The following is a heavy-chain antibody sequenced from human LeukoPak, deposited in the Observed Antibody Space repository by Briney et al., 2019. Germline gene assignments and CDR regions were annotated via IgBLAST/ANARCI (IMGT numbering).Heavy chain of an antibody. D-gene: IGHD6-13*01. CDR1: GFTFSRHG. J-gene: IGHJ4*02. Sequence: PGRSLRLSCAPSGFTFSRHGMHWVRQAPGKGLEWVAIISNDGSRKYYAHSVKGRFTISRDNSKNTLYLQMSSLRAEDTAMYYCVNGDQSSWYRTLLYWGQGTLVTVSS. CDR3: VNGDQSSWYRTLLY. CDR2: ISNDGSRK. V-gene: IGHV3-30*18.